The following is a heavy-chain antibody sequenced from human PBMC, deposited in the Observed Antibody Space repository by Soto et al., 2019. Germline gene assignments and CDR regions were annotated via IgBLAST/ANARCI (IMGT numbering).Heavy chain of an antibody. CDR1: GYTLTELS. J-gene: IGHJ3*02. CDR3: ATEVRGWAAAAPAFDI. V-gene: IGHV1-24*01. Sequence: QVQLVQSGAEVKKPGASVKVSCKVSGYTLTELSMHWVRQAPGKGLEWMGGFDPEDGETIYAQKFQGRVTMTEDTSTDTAYMELSSLRSEDTAVYYCATEVRGWAAAAPAFDIWGQGTMVTVSS. CDR2: FDPEDGET. D-gene: IGHD6-13*01.